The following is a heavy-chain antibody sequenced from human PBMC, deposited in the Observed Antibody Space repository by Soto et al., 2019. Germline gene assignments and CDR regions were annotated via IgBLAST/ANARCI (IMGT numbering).Heavy chain of an antibody. Sequence: MQLVESGGGLIEPGRTLRISCAASGFTFDEDAIHWVRRAAGKGLEWVSGIRWNSAAIDYAVSVKGRFTIVRDNAMNSLYLKMNHLRPEDTAFYYSAKDRGSSSWYPIFDVWGQGILVTVSS. CDR3: AKDRGSSSWYPIFDV. J-gene: IGHJ4*02. D-gene: IGHD6-13*01. V-gene: IGHV3-9*01. CDR2: IRWNSAAI. CDR1: GFTFDEDA.